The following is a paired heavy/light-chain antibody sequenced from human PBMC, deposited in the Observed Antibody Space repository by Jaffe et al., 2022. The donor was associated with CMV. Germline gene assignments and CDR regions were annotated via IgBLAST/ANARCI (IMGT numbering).Heavy chain of an antibody. D-gene: IGHD2-15*01. J-gene: IGHJ6*03. V-gene: IGHV1-69*09. CDR1: GGTFSSYA. CDR3: ARNTDCPSGGCCYPYYYYMDV. Sequence: QVQLVQSGAEVKKPGSSVKVSCKASGGTFSSYAISWVRQAPGQGLEWMGRIIPILGIANYAQKFQGRVTITADKSTSTAYMELSSLRSEDTAVYYCARNTDCPSGGCCYPYYYYMDVWGKGTTVTVSS. CDR2: IIPILGIA.
Light chain of an antibody. Sequence: DIVMTQSPLSLPVTPGEPASISCRSSQSLLHSNGYNYLDWYLQKPGKSPQLLIYLGSNRASGVPDRFSGSGSGTDFTLKISRVEAEDVGVYYCMQALQTPRTFGQGTRLEIK. CDR3: MQALQTPRT. V-gene: IGKV2-28*01. CDR2: LGS. J-gene: IGKJ5*01. CDR1: QSLLHSNGYNY.